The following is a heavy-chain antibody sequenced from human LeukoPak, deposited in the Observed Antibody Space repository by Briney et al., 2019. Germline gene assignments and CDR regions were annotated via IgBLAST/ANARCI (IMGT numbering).Heavy chain of an antibody. CDR2: IYSGGST. CDR3: ARGPVSSSGFFGY. J-gene: IGHJ4*02. CDR1: GFTVSSNY. V-gene: IGHV3-53*01. D-gene: IGHD6-19*01. Sequence: GGSLRLSCAASGFTVSSNYTSWVRQAPGKGLEWVSVIYSGGSTYYADSVKGRFTISRDNSKNTLYLQMNSLRAEDTAVYYCARGPVSSSGFFGYWGQGTLVTVSS.